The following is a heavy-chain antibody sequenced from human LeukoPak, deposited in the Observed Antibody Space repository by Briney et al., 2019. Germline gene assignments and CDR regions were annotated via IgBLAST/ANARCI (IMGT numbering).Heavy chain of an antibody. CDR2: IGASGGRT. Sequence: GGSLRLSCAASGFTFSSYAMSWVRQAPGKGLEWVSAIGASGGRTYYADSVKGRFTISRDNSKNTLYLQMNSLRAEDTAVYYCAKARVDTAMSDYWGQGTLVTVSS. CDR1: GFTFSSYA. D-gene: IGHD5-18*01. J-gene: IGHJ4*02. CDR3: AKARVDTAMSDY. V-gene: IGHV3-23*01.